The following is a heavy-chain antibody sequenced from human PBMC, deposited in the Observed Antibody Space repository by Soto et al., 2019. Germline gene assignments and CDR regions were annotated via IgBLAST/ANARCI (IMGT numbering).Heavy chain of an antibody. Sequence: GSLRLSCAASGFTFSSYWMHWVRQAPGKGLVWVSRINSDGSSTSYADSVKGRFTISRDNAKNTLYLQMNSLRAEDTAVYYCAREWYYYASSGPNPYYYYYGMDVWGQGTTVTVSS. CDR3: AREWYYYASSGPNPYYYYYGMDV. CDR1: GFTFSSYW. V-gene: IGHV3-74*01. CDR2: INSDGSST. D-gene: IGHD3-22*01. J-gene: IGHJ6*02.